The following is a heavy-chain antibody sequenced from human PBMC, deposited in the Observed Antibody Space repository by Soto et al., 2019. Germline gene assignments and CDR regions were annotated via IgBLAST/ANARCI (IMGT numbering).Heavy chain of an antibody. CDR1: GFTFSSYG. V-gene: IGHV3-33*01. CDR3: ARADYYDSSGYLGEDAFDI. D-gene: IGHD3-22*01. Sequence: GGSLRLSCAASGFTFSSYGMHWVRQAPGKGLEWVAVIWYDGSNKYYADSVEGRFTISRDNSKNTLYLQMNSLRAEDTAVYYCARADYYDSSGYLGEDAFDIWGQGTMVTVSS. CDR2: IWYDGSNK. J-gene: IGHJ3*02.